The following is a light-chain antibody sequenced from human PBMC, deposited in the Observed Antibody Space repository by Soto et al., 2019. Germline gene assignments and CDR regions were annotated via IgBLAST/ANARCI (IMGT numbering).Light chain of an antibody. V-gene: IGLV1-51*01. CDR1: SSNIGNNY. CDR3: GTWDTSLRSEGV. CDR2: DNN. J-gene: IGLJ3*02. Sequence: QSVLTQPPSVSAAPGQKVTISCSGSSSNIGNNYVSWYQQFPGTAPKLLIYDNNKRPSGIPDRVSGSKSGTSATLVITGLQTGDEADYYCGTWDTSLRSEGVFGGGTKVTVL.